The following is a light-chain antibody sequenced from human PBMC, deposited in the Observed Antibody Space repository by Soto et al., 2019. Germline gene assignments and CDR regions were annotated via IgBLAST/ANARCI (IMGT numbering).Light chain of an antibody. CDR2: DVS. CDR3: GSYTASSTQV. CDR1: SSDVGDYAS. J-gene: IGLJ1*01. Sequence: QSALTQPASVSGSPGQSITISCTGTSSDVGDYASVSWYQQHPGKAPKLMIYDVSDRPSGVSDRFSGSKSGNTASLTISGLHAEDEADYYCGSYTASSTQVFGTGTKLTVL. V-gene: IGLV2-14*03.